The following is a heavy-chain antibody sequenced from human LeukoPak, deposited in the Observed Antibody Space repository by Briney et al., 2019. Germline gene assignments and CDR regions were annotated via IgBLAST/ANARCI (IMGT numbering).Heavy chain of an antibody. CDR2: INPSGGST. Sequence: ASVKVSCKASGYTFTSYYIHWVRQAPGQGLEWMGIINPSGGSTSYTQKLQDRVTLTRDTSTSTVYMELSSLRTEDTAIYYCTRGHGSGHQDYWGQGTLVTVSS. D-gene: IGHD2-15*01. J-gene: IGHJ4*02. V-gene: IGHV1-46*01. CDR1: GYTFTSYY. CDR3: TRGHGSGHQDY.